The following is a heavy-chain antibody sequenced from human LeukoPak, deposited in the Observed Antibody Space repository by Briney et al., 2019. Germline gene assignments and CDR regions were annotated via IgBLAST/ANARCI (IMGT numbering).Heavy chain of an antibody. CDR2: ISSSGSTI. Sequence: AGGSLRLSCAASGFTFSSYEMNWVRQAPGKGLEWVSYISSSGSTIYYADSVKGRFTISRDNAKNSLYLQMNSLRAEDTAVYYCARVFYGDYWYFDLWGRGTLVTVSS. J-gene: IGHJ2*01. D-gene: IGHD4-17*01. CDR3: ARVFYGDYWYFDL. CDR1: GFTFSSYE. V-gene: IGHV3-48*03.